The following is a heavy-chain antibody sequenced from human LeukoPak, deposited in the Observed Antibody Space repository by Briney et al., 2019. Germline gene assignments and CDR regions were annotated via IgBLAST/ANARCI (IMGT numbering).Heavy chain of an antibody. CDR1: GFTFSRYN. V-gene: IGHV3-21*04. D-gene: IGHD3-22*01. CDR3: ARDKNYDSSGVLGY. Sequence: GGSLRLSCATSGFTFSRYNMNWVRQAPGKGLEWVSSITSSSIYKYYADSMKGRFTISRDSAKNSLYLQMNSLRAEDTALYYRARDKNYDSSGVLGYWGQGTLVTVSS. CDR2: ITSSSIYK. J-gene: IGHJ4*02.